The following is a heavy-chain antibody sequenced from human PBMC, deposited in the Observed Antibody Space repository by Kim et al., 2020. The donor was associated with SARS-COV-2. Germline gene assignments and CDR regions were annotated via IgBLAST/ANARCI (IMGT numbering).Heavy chain of an antibody. Sequence: YAQKFQSRVTITRDTSASTAYMELSSLRSEDTAVYYCARRGYSGYDHFDYWGQGTLVTVSS. V-gene: IGHV1-3*01. CDR3: ARRGYSGYDHFDY. D-gene: IGHD5-12*01. J-gene: IGHJ4*02.